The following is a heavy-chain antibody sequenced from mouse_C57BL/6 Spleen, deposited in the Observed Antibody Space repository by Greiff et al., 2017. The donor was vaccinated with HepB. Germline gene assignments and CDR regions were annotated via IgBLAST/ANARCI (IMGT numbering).Heavy chain of an antibody. V-gene: IGHV1-69*01. D-gene: IGHD2-5*01. Sequence: VQLQQPGAELVMPGASVKLSCKASGYTFTSYWMHWVKQRPGQGLEWIGEIDPSDSYTNYNQKFKGKSTLTVDKSSSTAYMQLSSLTSEDSAVYYCASSYSNYYFDYWGQGTTLTVSS. CDR3: ASSYSNYYFDY. CDR1: GYTFTSYW. J-gene: IGHJ2*01. CDR2: IDPSDSYT.